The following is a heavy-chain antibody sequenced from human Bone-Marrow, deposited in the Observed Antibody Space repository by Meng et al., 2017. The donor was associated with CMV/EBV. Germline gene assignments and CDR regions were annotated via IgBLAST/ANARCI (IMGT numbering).Heavy chain of an antibody. CDR1: DGSISSYY. CDR2: IYYSGST. CDR3: ARGQFLEFDY. Sequence: SETLSLTCTVSDGSISSYYWSWIRQPPGKGLEWIGYIYYSGSTNYNPSLKSRVTISVDTSKNQFSLKLSSVSAADTAVYYCARGQFLEFDYWGQGTLVTVSS. J-gene: IGHJ4*02. D-gene: IGHD3-3*01. V-gene: IGHV4-59*01.